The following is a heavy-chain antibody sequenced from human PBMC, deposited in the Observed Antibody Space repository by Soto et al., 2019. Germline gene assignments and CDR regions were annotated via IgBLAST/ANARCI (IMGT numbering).Heavy chain of an antibody. D-gene: IGHD3-22*01. CDR1: GFTFSSYA. V-gene: IGHV3-64*01. J-gene: IGHJ4*02. CDR2: ISSNGGST. CDR3: ASVITSPGFDY. Sequence: GGSLRLSCAASGFTFSSYAMHWVRQAPGKGLEYVSAISSNGGSTYYANSVKGRFTISRDNSKNTLYLQMGSLRAEDMAVYYCASVITSPGFDYWGQGTLVTVSS.